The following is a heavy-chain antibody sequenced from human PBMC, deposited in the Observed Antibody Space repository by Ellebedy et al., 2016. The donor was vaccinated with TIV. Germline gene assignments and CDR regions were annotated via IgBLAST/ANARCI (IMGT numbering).Heavy chain of an antibody. CDR1: GGSISSGGYY. D-gene: IGHD3-10*01. Sequence: SETLSLTCTVSGGSISSGGYYWSWIRQHPGKGLEWIGYIYYSGSTYYNPSLKSRVTISVDTSKNQFSLKLSSVTAADTAVYYCARDRGDSIDYWGQGTLVTVSS. CDR3: ARDRGDSIDY. J-gene: IGHJ4*02. V-gene: IGHV4-31*03. CDR2: IYYSGST.